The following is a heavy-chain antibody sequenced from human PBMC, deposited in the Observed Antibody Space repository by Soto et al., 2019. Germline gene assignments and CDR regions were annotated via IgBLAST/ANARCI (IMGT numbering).Heavy chain of an antibody. V-gene: IGHV3-23*01. CDR2: ISGIGGST. J-gene: IGHJ4*02. Sequence: EVQLLESGGGLVQPGGSLRLSCAASGFTFSSYAMSWVRQAPGKGLEWVSAISGIGGSTYYADSVKGRFTISRDNSKNTLYLQMNSLRAEDTAVYYCAKAPTNYGSGSYYYYWGQGTLVTVSS. D-gene: IGHD3-10*01. CDR3: AKAPTNYGSGSYYYY. CDR1: GFTFSSYA.